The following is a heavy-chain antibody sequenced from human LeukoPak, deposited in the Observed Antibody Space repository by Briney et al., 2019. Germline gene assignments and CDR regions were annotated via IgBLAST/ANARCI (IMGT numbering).Heavy chain of an antibody. CDR1: GFTFSIYA. V-gene: IGHV3-23*01. CDR3: ARGVSD. Sequence: PGGSLRLSCATSGFTFSIYAMNWVRQAPGKGLEWVSIISGNGINTYYADSVKGRFTISRDDPKNTLYLQMNSLRAEDTAIYYCARGVSDWGQGTLVTVSS. D-gene: IGHD3-16*01. J-gene: IGHJ4*02. CDR2: ISGNGINT.